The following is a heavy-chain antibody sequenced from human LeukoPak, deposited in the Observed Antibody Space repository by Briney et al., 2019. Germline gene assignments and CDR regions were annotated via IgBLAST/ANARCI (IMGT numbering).Heavy chain of an antibody. CDR3: ARDLLSIAAGPIDAFDI. Sequence: SQTLSLTCTVSGGSISSGSYYWSWIRQPAGKGLDWIGRIYTSGSTNYNPSLKSRVTISVDTSKNQFSLKLSSVTAADTAVYYCARDLLSIAAGPIDAFDIWGQGTMVTVSS. J-gene: IGHJ3*02. CDR2: IYTSGST. D-gene: IGHD6-25*01. CDR1: GGSISSGSYY. V-gene: IGHV4-61*02.